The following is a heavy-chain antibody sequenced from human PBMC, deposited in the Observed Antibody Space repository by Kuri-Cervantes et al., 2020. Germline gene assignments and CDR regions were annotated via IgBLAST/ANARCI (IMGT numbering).Heavy chain of an antibody. J-gene: IGHJ6*02. CDR1: GYTFTSYD. CDR3: ARDRSSGYYNYYYGMDV. V-gene: IGHV1-8*01. Sequence: ASVKVSCKASGYTFTSYDINWVRQATGQGLEWMGWMNPNSGNTGYAQKFQGRVTMTRNTSISTAYMELSRLRSDDTAVYYCARDRSSGYYNYYYGMDVWGQGTTVTVSS. D-gene: IGHD3-22*01. CDR2: MNPNSGNT.